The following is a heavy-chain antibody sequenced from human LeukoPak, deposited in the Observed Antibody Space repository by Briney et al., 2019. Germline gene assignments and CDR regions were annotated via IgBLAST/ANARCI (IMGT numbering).Heavy chain of an antibody. CDR2: ISGSGDST. Sequence: PGGSLRLSCAASGFTFSNFAMSWVRQAPGKGLQWVSAISGSGDSTYYPDSVKGRFAISRDDSKNTLYLQMNSLRAEDTAVYYCAKVGDGYNHDAFDIWGQGTMVTVSS. J-gene: IGHJ3*02. CDR3: AKVGDGYNHDAFDI. V-gene: IGHV3-23*01. D-gene: IGHD5-24*01. CDR1: GFTFSNFA.